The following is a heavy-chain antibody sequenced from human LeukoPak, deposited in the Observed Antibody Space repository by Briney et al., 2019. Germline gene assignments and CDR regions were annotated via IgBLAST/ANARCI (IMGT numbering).Heavy chain of an antibody. Sequence: ASVKVSCKASGYTFTGYYMHWVRQAPGQGLEWMGWINPNSGGANYAQKLQGRVTMTRDTSISTAYMELSRLRSDDTAVYYCARGDREYYDSSGYFVHWGQGTLVTVSS. J-gene: IGHJ4*02. D-gene: IGHD3-22*01. CDR1: GYTFTGYY. CDR2: INPNSGGA. V-gene: IGHV1-2*02. CDR3: ARGDREYYDSSGYFVH.